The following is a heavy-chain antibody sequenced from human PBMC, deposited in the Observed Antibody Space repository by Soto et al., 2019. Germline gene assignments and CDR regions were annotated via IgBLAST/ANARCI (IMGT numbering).Heavy chain of an antibody. CDR2: IYYSGST. CDR3: ERGTGLDPTYYYHYGVDV. Sequence: SETLSLTCTVSGGSISSYYWSWIRQPPGKGLEWIGYIYYSGSTNYNPSLKSRVTISVDTSKNQFSLKLSSVTAADTAVYYCERGTGLDPTYYYHYGVDVWGQATTVTVS. D-gene: IGHD1-1*01. J-gene: IGHJ6*02. V-gene: IGHV4-59*12. CDR1: GGSISSYY.